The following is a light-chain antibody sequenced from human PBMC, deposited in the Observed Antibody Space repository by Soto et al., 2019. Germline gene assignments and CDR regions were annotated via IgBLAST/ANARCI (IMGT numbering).Light chain of an antibody. CDR3: QQYFSFPWT. CDR2: WAS. V-gene: IGKV4-1*01. J-gene: IGKJ1*01. CDR1: QSVLYNSNNKTY. Sequence: DIVMTQSPDSLAVSLGERDTINCKTSQSVLYNSNNKTYLAWYQQRPGQPPNLLIYWASTRESGVPDRFSGSGSGTDFTLTISSLQAEDVAIYYCQQYFSFPWTFGQGTKVEIK.